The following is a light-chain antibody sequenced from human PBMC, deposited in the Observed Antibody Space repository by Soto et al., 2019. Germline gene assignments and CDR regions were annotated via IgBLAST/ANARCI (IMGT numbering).Light chain of an antibody. CDR2: ATS. Sequence: DVQMTQSPSSLAAFVGDRVTITCRASQGIAPYLAWFQQKPGKFPKLLIYATSTLQSGVPSRFSGSGSGTDFTLTISSLQPEDVASYYCQKYNSAPLTFGGGTKVEI. J-gene: IGKJ4*01. V-gene: IGKV1-27*01. CDR1: QGIAPY. CDR3: QKYNSAPLT.